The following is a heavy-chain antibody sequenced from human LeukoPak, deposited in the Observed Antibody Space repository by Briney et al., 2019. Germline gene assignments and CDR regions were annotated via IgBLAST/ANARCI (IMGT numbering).Heavy chain of an antibody. D-gene: IGHD6-13*01. J-gene: IGHJ1*01. CDR3: ASPAGLAAAGEYFQH. CDR1: NFSISSGYY. Sequence: SETLSLTCSVSNFSISSGYYWGWIRQPPGKGLEWIGTIYHSGSTYYNPSLKSRVTMSIDPSKNQFSLKVISVTAADTAIDYCASPAGLAAAGEYFQHWGQGTLVTVSS. CDR2: IYHSGST. V-gene: IGHV4-38-2*02.